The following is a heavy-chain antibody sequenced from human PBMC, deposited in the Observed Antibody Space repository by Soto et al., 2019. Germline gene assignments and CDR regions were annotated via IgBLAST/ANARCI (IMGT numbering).Heavy chain of an antibody. J-gene: IGHJ3*02. CDR3: SRGTGDQRGDALEI. Sequence: PSQTLSLTCAISGDSVSSNSAAWNWIRQSPSGGLEWLGRTYYRSKWYIDYAVSVRSRITINPDTSKNQFSLQVNSVTPEDTGVYYCSRGTGDQRGDALEIWGQGTMVTGSS. CDR2: TYYRSKWYI. CDR1: GDSVSSNSAA. V-gene: IGHV6-1*01. D-gene: IGHD7-27*01.